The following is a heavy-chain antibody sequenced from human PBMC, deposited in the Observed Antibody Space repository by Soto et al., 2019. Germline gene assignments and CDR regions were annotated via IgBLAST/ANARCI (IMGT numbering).Heavy chain of an antibody. CDR2: IYYSGST. D-gene: IGHD6-13*01. CDR1: GGSISSISYY. J-gene: IGHJ4*02. CDR3: ARQKSGIAAAPPEAFDY. Sequence: SETLSFTCTVSGGSISSISYYCGWIRQPPGKGLEWIGSIYYSGSTYYNPSLKSRVTISVDTSKNQFSLKLSSVTAADTAVYYCARQKSGIAAAPPEAFDYWAQGTLVTVSS. V-gene: IGHV4-39*01.